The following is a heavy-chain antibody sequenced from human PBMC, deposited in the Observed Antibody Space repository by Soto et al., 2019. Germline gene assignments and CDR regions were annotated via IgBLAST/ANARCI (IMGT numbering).Heavy chain of an antibody. CDR2: IISSSSTI. CDR1: GFTFRSYS. J-gene: IGHJ4*02. Sequence: GGSLRLSCAASGFTFRSYSMNWVRQAPGKGLEWVSYIISSSSTIYYADSVKGRFTISRDNAKNSLFLQMNSLRAEDTAVYYCAREIYDSSGYYAPFDYWGQGTLVTVSS. D-gene: IGHD3-22*01. V-gene: IGHV3-48*01. CDR3: AREIYDSSGYYAPFDY.